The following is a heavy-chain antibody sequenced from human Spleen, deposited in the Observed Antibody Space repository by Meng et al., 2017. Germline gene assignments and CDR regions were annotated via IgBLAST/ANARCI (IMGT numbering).Heavy chain of an antibody. V-gene: IGHV1-69*02. CDR2: IIPILGIT. J-gene: IGHJ4*02. CDR1: GATFSSYT. CDR3: SRGTSLGSQDF. Sequence: HVQLVESWAGVKKPGYSVKVSCKASGATFSSYTINWVRLAPGQGLEWMGRIIPILGITNYAQKFQGRFTITAEKSTSTIDMDLSSLRSEDTAIYYCSRGTSLGSQDFWGQGTLVTVSS. D-gene: IGHD3-16*01.